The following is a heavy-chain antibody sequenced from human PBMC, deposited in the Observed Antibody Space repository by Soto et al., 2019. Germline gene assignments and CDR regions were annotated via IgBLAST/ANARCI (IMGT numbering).Heavy chain of an antibody. CDR3: ARGTNAAPGLDY. D-gene: IGHD1-1*01. V-gene: IGHV3-66*01. CDR1: GFTFSSHA. Sequence: GXSLRLSCAASGFTFSSHAISWVVQAPGKGLEWVSLIYSGGTTYYADSVKGRLTISRDNAKNSLSVQVNRMRAEDTAVYFCARGTNAAPGLDYWGQGILVTVSS. CDR2: IYSGGTT. J-gene: IGHJ4*02.